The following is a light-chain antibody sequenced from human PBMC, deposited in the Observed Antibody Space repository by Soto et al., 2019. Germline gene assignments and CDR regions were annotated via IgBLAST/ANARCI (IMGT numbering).Light chain of an antibody. CDR1: QVIGSY. J-gene: IGKJ1*01. CDR2: AAS. Sequence: DIHMTQSPSSLSSSVGDRVTITFRASQVIGSYLAWYQQKPGKVPNLLIYAASTLQSGVPSRFSGSGSGTDFTLTINSPQPEDVATYYCQTYNSAWWTFGQGTKVDIK. CDR3: QTYNSAWWT. V-gene: IGKV1-27*01.